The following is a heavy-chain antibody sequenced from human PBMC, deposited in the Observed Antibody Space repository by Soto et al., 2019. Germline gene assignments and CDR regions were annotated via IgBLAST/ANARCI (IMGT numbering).Heavy chain of an antibody. CDR3: ARSAGNAGRFPEY. J-gene: IGHJ4*02. D-gene: IGHD2-15*01. CDR2: IYPGDSDT. V-gene: IGHV5-51*01. Sequence: GESLKISCKGSGYTFTSYWISWVRQMPGEGLEWMGAIYPGDSDTRYSPSFQGQVTISADKSISTAYMQWSSLQAPDSAIYYCARSAGNAGRFPEYWGQGTVVTVSS. CDR1: GYTFTSYW.